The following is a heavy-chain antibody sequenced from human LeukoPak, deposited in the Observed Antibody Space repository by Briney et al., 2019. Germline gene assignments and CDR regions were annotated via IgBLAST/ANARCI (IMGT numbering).Heavy chain of an antibody. CDR1: GYTFTAYY. CDR3: ARDLGDTDY. Sequence: ASVKVSCQASGYTFTAYYMHWVRQAPGQGLEWMGWINPNSGGTNSAQKFQGRVSMTSDTSTSTAYMELSRLRSDDTAVYYCARDLGDTDYWGQGTLVTVSS. D-gene: IGHD1-26*01. J-gene: IGHJ4*02. CDR2: INPNSGGT. V-gene: IGHV1-2*02.